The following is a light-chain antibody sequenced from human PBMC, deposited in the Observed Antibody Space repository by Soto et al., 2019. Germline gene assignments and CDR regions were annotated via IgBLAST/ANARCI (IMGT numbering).Light chain of an antibody. Sequence: DIQMTQSPSSVSASVGDRVTITCRASQAIDSWLAWYQQKPGEAPKLLIFTGSLLHSGVPSRFSGSGSGTDFTLTISSLQPEDFATYYCQQSYSTRWTFGQGTKVDIK. V-gene: IGKV1-39*01. J-gene: IGKJ1*01. CDR3: QQSYSTRWT. CDR2: TGS. CDR1: QAIDSW.